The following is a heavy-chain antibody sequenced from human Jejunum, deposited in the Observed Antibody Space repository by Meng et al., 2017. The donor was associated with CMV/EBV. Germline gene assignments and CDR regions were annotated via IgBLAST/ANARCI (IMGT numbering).Heavy chain of an antibody. CDR3: ARAIDYGDPNWFDP. CDR2: ISGSSIYI. V-gene: IGHV3-21*01. Sequence: SGVTFTSYSITWVRQAPGKGLEWLSYISGSSIYIYHADSVKGRFTISRDNAKNSVYLQMNRLRAEDTAVYYCARAIDYGDPNWFDPWGQGTLVTVSS. J-gene: IGHJ5*02. D-gene: IGHD4-17*01. CDR1: GVTFTSYS.